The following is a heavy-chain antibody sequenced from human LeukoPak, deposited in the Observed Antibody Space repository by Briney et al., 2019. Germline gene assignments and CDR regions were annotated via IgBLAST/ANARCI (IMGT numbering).Heavy chain of an antibody. CDR3: AREATITRFGY. J-gene: IGHJ4*02. CDR1: GFTVSSNY. V-gene: IGHV3-53*01. Sequence: GGSLRLSCAASGFTVSSNYMSWVRQAPGKGLEWVSVIYSGGSTYYADSVKGRFTISRDNSKNTLYRQMNSLRAEDTAVYYCAREATITRFGYWGQGTLVTVSS. D-gene: IGHD5-24*01. CDR2: IYSGGST.